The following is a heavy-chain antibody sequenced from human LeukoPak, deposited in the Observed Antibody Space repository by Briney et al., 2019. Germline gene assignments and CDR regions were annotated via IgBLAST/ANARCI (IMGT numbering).Heavy chain of an antibody. D-gene: IGHD2/OR15-2a*01. CDR3: AREGPRGNSQFDY. J-gene: IGHJ5*01. CDR2: IWYDGSNK. Sequence: GGSLRLSCAASGFTFSSYGMHWVRQAPGKGLEWVALIWYDGSNKYYTDSVKGRLTISRDNSKNTLYLQMNSLRAEDTAIYYCAREGPRGNSQFDYWGQEPWSPSPQ. V-gene: IGHV3-33*01. CDR1: GFTFSSYG.